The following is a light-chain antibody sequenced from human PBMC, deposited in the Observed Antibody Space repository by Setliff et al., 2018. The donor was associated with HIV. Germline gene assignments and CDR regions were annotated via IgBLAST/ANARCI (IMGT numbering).Light chain of an antibody. Sequence: QSALTQPASVSGSPGQSITISCTGTSSDVGGYNYVSWYQQHPGTAPKLMIYEVSNRPSGVSNRFSGSKSGNTASLTISGLQAEDEADYYCSSYRSSSTLEFVFGIGTKV. CDR1: SSDVGGYNY. CDR3: SSYRSSSTLEFV. J-gene: IGLJ1*01. CDR2: EVS. V-gene: IGLV2-14*01.